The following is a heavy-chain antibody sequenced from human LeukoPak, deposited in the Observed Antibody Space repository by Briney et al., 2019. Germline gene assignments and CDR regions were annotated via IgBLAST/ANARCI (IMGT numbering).Heavy chain of an antibody. Sequence: GGSLRLSCAASGFTFSSYAMSWVRQAPGKGLEWVSSINGSGDATKYADSVMGRFTVSRDNSKNTVSLQMNSVRAEDTAIYYCVKSDCGSDGCKLLSFWGQGTLVTASS. D-gene: IGHD2-21*01. CDR2: INGSGDAT. J-gene: IGHJ4*02. CDR3: VKSDCGSDGCKLLSF. V-gene: IGHV3-23*01. CDR1: GFTFSSYA.